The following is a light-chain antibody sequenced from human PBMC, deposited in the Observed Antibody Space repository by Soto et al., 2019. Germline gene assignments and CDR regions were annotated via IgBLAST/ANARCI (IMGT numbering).Light chain of an antibody. J-gene: IGKJ5*01. Sequence: DIQMTQSPSTLSASVGDRVTITCRASQSIRSWLAWYQQKPGKAPKLLIYDASSLESGVPSRFSSSGSWTEFTLTISSLQPDEFATYYSQHHSNWPITFGQGTRLEIK. V-gene: IGKV1-5*01. CDR3: QHHSNWPIT. CDR1: QSIRSW. CDR2: DAS.